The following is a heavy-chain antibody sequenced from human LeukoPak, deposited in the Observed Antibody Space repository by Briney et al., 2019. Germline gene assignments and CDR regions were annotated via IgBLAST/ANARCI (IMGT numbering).Heavy chain of an antibody. J-gene: IGHJ6*03. CDR1: GYTFTGYY. D-gene: IGHD3-22*01. CDR2: INPNSGGT. CDR3: AIPPLYDSSGYYYYYYYLDV. Sequence: ASVKVSCKASGYTFTGYYMHWVRQAPGQGLEWMRRINPNSGGTNYAQKFKGRVTMTRDTSISTTYMELSRLRSDDTAVYYCAIPPLYDSSGYYYYYYYLDVWGKGTTVTVSS. V-gene: IGHV1-2*06.